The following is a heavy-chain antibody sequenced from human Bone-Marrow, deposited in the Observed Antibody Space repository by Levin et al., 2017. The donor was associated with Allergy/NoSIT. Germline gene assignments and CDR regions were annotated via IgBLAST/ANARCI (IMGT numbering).Heavy chain of an antibody. Sequence: SETLSLTCTVSGASMNRHYWSWIRQPPGKGLEWIGYIYYNGNPNYNPSLKSRVTISVDTSKNQFSLNLNSVTAADTALYYCARDKSGTYFSFEDWGQGTLVTVSS. CDR2: IYYNGNP. CDR1: GASMNRHY. V-gene: IGHV4-59*11. D-gene: IGHD1-26*01. J-gene: IGHJ4*02. CDR3: ARDKSGTYFSFED.